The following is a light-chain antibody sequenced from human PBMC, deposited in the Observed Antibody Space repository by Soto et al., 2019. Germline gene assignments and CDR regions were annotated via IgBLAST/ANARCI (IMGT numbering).Light chain of an antibody. CDR3: QSYDSSLSGVV. J-gene: IGLJ2*01. CDR1: SSNIGAGYD. Sequence: QSVLTQPPSVSGAPGQRVTISCTGSSSNIGAGYDVHWYQQFPGTAPKLLINDNSNRPSGVPDRFSGSKSDTSASLAITGLQTEDEADYYCQSYDSSLSGVVFGGGTKLTVL. V-gene: IGLV1-40*01. CDR2: DNS.